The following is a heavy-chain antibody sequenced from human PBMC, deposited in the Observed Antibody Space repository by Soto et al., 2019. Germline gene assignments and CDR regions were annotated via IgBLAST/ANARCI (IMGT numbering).Heavy chain of an antibody. CDR2: IWYDGSNK. D-gene: IGHD3-10*01. CDR3: ARDQNMVRGVIHYYYYGMDV. J-gene: IGHJ6*02. V-gene: IGHV3-33*01. Sequence: PVGSLRLSCAASGFTFSSYGMHWVRQAPGKGLEWVAVIWYDGSNKYYADPVKGRFTISRDNSKNTLYLQMNSLRAEDTAVYYCARDQNMVRGVIHYYYYGMDVWGQGTTVTVSS. CDR1: GFTFSSYG.